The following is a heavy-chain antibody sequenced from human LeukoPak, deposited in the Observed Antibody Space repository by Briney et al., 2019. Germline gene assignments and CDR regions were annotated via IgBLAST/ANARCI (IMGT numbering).Heavy chain of an antibody. CDR3: ARGGYMFDP. J-gene: IGHJ5*02. CDR1: GFTFTTYW. D-gene: IGHD6-13*01. Sequence: GESLKISCSASGFTFTTYWMTWVRQAPGKGLEWVANIKQDGSEKYYVDSVKGRFTISRDNAKNSLYLQMDSLRAEETAVCYCARGGYMFDPWGQGTLVTVSS. CDR2: IKQDGSEK. V-gene: IGHV3-7*01.